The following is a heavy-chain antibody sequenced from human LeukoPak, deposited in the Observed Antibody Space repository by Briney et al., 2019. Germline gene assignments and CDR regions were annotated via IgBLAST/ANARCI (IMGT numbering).Heavy chain of an antibody. V-gene: IGHV4-61*02. CDR1: GGSISSGSYY. CDR3: ARAGLLRYMDV. J-gene: IGHJ6*03. CDR2: IYTSGST. Sequence: PSETLSLTCTVSGGSISSGSYYWSWIRQPAGKGLEWIGRIYTSGSTNYNPSLKSRVTISVDTSKNQFSPKLSSVTAADTAVYYCARAGLLRYMDVWGKGTTVTVSS.